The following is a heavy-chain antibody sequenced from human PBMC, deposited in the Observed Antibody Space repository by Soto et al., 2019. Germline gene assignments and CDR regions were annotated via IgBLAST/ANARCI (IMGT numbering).Heavy chain of an antibody. J-gene: IGHJ6*02. CDR2: IYYTGST. V-gene: IGHV4-39*07. CDR3: ARSSGYFYYYGMDV. CDR1: VDSMSRNSYY. D-gene: IGHD3-22*01. Sequence: PSETLSLTCTVSVDSMSRNSYYWGWIRQPPGKGLEWIGSIYYTGSTYYNPSLKSRVTISVDRSKNQFSLKLSSVTAADTAVYYCARSSGYFYYYGMDVWGQGTTVTVSS.